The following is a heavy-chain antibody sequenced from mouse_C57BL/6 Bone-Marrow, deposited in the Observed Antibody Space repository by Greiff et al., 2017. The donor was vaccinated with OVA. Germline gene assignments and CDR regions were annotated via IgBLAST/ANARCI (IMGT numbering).Heavy chain of an antibody. D-gene: IGHD3-3*01. CDR1: GYTFTSYW. V-gene: IGHV1-59*01. J-gene: IGHJ2*01. CDR2: IDPSDSYT. Sequence: QVQLQQPGAELVRPGTSVKLSCKASGYTFTSYWMHWVKQRPGQGLEWIGVIDPSDSYTNYNQKFKGKATLTVDTSSSTACMQLSSLTSEDSAVYYCARRDFSYYFDYWGQGTTLTVSS. CDR3: ARRDFSYYFDY.